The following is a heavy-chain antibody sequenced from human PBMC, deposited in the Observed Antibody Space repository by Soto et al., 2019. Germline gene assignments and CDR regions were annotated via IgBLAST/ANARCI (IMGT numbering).Heavy chain of an antibody. CDR1: GASTTTYY. Sequence: SETLSLTCSVSGASTTTYYWSWIRQPPGKGLEWIGSIYYSGSANCNPSLKSRVTISVDTSQNQFSLKLSSVTAADTAVYYCARRAHTSSPTWGQGTLVTVS. CDR3: ARRAHTSSPT. V-gene: IGHV4-59*08. CDR2: IYYSGSA. J-gene: IGHJ4*02. D-gene: IGHD6-13*01.